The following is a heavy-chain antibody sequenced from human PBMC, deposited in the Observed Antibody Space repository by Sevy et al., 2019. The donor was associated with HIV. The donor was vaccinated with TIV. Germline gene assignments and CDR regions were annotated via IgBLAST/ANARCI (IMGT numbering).Heavy chain of an antibody. V-gene: IGHV4-59*01. CDR2: FYYTGST. CDR1: GGSISPYD. D-gene: IGHD3-3*01. Sequence: SETLSLTCTVSGGSISPYDWSWIRQPPGKGLEWVGYFYYTGSTNYNPSLEGRATISVDASKNQFFLKLTSVTAADTAVYYCARQGGVVDYGMDVWGQGTTVTVSS. CDR3: ARQGGVVDYGMDV. J-gene: IGHJ6*02.